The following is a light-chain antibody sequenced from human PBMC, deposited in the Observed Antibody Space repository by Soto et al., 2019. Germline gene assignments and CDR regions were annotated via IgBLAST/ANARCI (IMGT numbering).Light chain of an antibody. CDR3: ISFTSRSTLI. J-gene: IGLJ2*01. CDR2: EVT. CDR1: ISDIGGYDH. V-gene: IGLV2-14*01. Sequence: QSVLTQPASVSGSPGQSITISCTGTISDIGGYDHVSWYQQHPGKAPKLLIYEVTYRPSGVSSRFSASKSGNTASLTISGLHAEDEDDYYCISFTSRSTLIFGGGTKLTVL.